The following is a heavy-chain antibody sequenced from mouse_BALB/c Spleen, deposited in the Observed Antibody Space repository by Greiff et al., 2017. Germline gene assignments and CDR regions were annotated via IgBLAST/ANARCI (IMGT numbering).Heavy chain of an antibody. D-gene: IGHD1-1*01. Sequence: LQQPGSELVRPGASVKLSCKASGYTFTSYWMHWVKQRPGQGLEWIGNIYPGSGSTNYDEQFKSKATLTVDTSSSTAYMKLSSLTSEDSAVYYCTRPLYGSSLYAMDYWGQGTSVTVSS. J-gene: IGHJ4*01. CDR1: GYTFTSYW. CDR2: IYPGSGST. CDR3: TRPLYGSSLYAMDY. V-gene: IGHV1S22*01.